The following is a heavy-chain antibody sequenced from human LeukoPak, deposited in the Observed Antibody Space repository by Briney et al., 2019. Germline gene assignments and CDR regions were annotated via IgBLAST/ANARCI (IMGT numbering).Heavy chain of an antibody. V-gene: IGHV3-23*01. J-gene: IGHJ4*02. CDR3: ARVLHKRNYDSTTYYGY. CDR2: ISGSGDNT. CDR1: GFTFSSYA. Sequence: GGSLRLSCAASGFTFSSYAMNWVRQAPGKGLEWISSISGSGDNTYYADSVKGRFTISRDNAKNSLYLQMNSLRAEDTAVYYCARVLHKRNYDSTTYYGYWGQGTLVTVSS. D-gene: IGHD3-22*01.